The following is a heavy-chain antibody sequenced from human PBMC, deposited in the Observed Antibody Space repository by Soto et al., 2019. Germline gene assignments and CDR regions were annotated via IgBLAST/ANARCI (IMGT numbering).Heavy chain of an antibody. CDR3: ARGAHYYDSSGYYPYYFDY. CDR1: GGTFSSYA. Sequence: QVQLVQSGAEVKKPGSSVKVSCKASGGTFSSYAISWVRQAPGQGLEWMGGIIPIFGTANYAQKFQGRVTITADESTSTAYMELSSLRSEDPAVYYCARGAHYYDSSGYYPYYFDYWGQGTLVTVSS. D-gene: IGHD3-22*01. J-gene: IGHJ4*02. V-gene: IGHV1-69*01. CDR2: IIPIFGTA.